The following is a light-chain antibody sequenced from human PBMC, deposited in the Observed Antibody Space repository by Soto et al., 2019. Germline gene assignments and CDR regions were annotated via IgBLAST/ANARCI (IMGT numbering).Light chain of an antibody. CDR2: GAS. Sequence: EIVLTQSPDTLSLSPGDTATLSCRASQTVIHNYLAWHQQKPGQTPRLLVYGASSRATGIPDRFSGSGFGTDFTLTISRLEPEDFAVYYCQHSGDFRWTFGQGTKVDIK. CDR1: QTVIHNY. CDR3: QHSGDFRWT. V-gene: IGKV3-20*01. J-gene: IGKJ1*01.